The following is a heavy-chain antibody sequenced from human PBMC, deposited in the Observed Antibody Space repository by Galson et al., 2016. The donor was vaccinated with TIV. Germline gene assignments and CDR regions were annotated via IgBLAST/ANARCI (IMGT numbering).Heavy chain of an antibody. CDR1: GYIFTSWY. Sequence: SVKVSCKASGYIFTSWYIHWVRQAPGQGLEWVGIVNPSGGTTSYAQKFQGRATMTRDTSTSTVYMELNSLKSDDTAVYYCARGPGYTYGYIFDYWGQGTLVTVAS. CDR3: ARGPGYTYGYIFDY. CDR2: VNPSGGTT. V-gene: IGHV1-46*01. D-gene: IGHD5-18*01. J-gene: IGHJ4*02.